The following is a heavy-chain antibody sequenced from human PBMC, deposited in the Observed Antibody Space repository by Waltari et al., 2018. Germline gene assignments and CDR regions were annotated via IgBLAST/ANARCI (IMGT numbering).Heavy chain of an antibody. D-gene: IGHD2-21*01. Sequence: QVLLQQWGAGLLKPSETLSLTCAVYGGSFNFYYWSWIRQPPGEGLEWIGEITHSGSTNDNPSLKRRVSISVDTPNNQFSLKLTSVTAADTAAYYCARRGYCGIDCYSNYFDFWGQGTLVTVSS. V-gene: IGHV4-34*01. CDR1: GGSFNFYY. CDR2: ITHSGST. CDR3: ARRGYCGIDCYSNYFDF. J-gene: IGHJ4*02.